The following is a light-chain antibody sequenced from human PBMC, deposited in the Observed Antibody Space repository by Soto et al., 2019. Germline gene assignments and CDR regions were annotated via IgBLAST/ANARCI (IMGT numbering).Light chain of an antibody. CDR2: GAS. CDR1: QSVSGSY. CDR3: QQYGNSPRN. V-gene: IGKV3-20*01. Sequence: EKVLTQSPASLSLSPGERATLSCRASQSVSGSYLAWYQQKPGQAPRLLIYGASSRATGIPDRFSGSGSGTDFTLTISRLEPEDYAVYYCQQYGNSPRNFGQGPKVAIK. J-gene: IGKJ1*01.